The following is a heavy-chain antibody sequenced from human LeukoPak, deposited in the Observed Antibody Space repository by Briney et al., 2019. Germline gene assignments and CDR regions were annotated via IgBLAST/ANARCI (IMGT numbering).Heavy chain of an antibody. CDR3: AAEGDYSSSWYGEDYFDY. J-gene: IGHJ4*02. D-gene: IGHD6-13*01. CDR1: GGSISSYC. Sequence: TSETLSLTCTVSGGSISSYCWSWIRQPAGKGLEWIGRIYTSGSTNYNPSLKSRVTMSVDTSKNQFSLKLSSVTAADTAVYYCAAEGDYSSSWYGEDYFDYWGQGTLVTVSS. V-gene: IGHV4-4*07. CDR2: IYTSGST.